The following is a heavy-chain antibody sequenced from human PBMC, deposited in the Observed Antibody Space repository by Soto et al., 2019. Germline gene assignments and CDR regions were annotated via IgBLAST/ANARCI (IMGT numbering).Heavy chain of an antibody. CDR1: GFTFSSYA. CDR2: ISGSGGST. CDR3: AKDLVYYYDSSGYYYGPFDY. V-gene: IGHV3-23*01. Sequence: GWSLRLSCAASGFTFSSYAMSWVRQAPGKGLEWVSAISGSGGSTYYADSVKGRFTISRDNSKNTLYLQMNSLRAEDTAVYYCAKDLVYYYDSSGYYYGPFDYWGQGTLVTVS. J-gene: IGHJ4*02. D-gene: IGHD3-22*01.